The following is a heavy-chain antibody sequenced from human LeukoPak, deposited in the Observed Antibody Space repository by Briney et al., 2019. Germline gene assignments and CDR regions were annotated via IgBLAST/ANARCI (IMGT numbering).Heavy chain of an antibody. Sequence: PGGSLRLSCAASGFTFSVNWMHWVRQAPGKGLVWVSRVNSDGTGTTYADSVEGRFTISRDNAKNTVYLQMHSLRAEDTAIYYCIRTLIVATSPYMYVWGKGTTVTVSS. CDR3: IRTLIVATSPYMYV. V-gene: IGHV3-74*01. D-gene: IGHD5-12*01. CDR1: GFTFSVNW. CDR2: VNSDGTGT. J-gene: IGHJ6*03.